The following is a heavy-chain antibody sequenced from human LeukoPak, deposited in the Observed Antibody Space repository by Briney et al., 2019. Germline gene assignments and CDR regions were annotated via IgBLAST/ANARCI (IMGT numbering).Heavy chain of an antibody. J-gene: IGHJ6*02. CDR2: MNPNSGNT. CDR1: GYTFTSYD. CDR3: ARLLYDSSGYLYYYYYGMDV. D-gene: IGHD3-22*01. V-gene: IGHV1-8*01. Sequence: ASVKVSCKASGYTFTSYDINWVRQATGQGLEWMGWMNPNSGNTGYAQKFQGRVTMTRNTSISTAYMELRSLRSDDTAVYYCARLLYDSSGYLYYYYYGMDVWGQGTTVTVSS.